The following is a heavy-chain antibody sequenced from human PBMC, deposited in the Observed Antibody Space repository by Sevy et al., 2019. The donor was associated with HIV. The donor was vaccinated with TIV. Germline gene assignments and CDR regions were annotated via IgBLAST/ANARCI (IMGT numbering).Heavy chain of an antibody. CDR1: GFTFSSYS. D-gene: IGHD1-1*01. CDR2: ISSSSTYI. CDR3: ARGQNGKYDY. V-gene: IGHV3-21*01. J-gene: IGHJ4*02. Sequence: GGSLRLSCAASGFTFSSYSMTWVRQAPGKGLEWVSSISSSSTYIFYADSVKGRLTISRDNAKNSLYLQMNTLRAEDSALYYCARGQNGKYDYWGQGTLVTVSS.